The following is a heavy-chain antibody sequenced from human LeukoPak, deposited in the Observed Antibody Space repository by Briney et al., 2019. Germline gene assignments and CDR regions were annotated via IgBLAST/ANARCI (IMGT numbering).Heavy chain of an antibody. CDR3: ARSQPRDSGTYLLDWFDP. D-gene: IGHD3-10*01. J-gene: IGHJ5*02. Sequence: GGSLRLSCAASGFTFSSYAMHWVRQAPGKGLEWVAVLTYDGTDKNYADSVKGRFTISRDNSENTLFVQMNSLRPEDTAVYYCARSQPRDSGTYLLDWFDPWGQGTLVTVSS. CDR1: GFTFSSYA. CDR2: LTYDGTDK. V-gene: IGHV3-30*04.